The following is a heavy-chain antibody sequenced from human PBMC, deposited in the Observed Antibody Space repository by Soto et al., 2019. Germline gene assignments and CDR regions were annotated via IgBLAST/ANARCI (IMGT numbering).Heavy chain of an antibody. J-gene: IGHJ4*02. CDR2: VHYTGRT. D-gene: IGHD5-18*01. V-gene: IGHV4-59*01. CDR1: GGSISPYY. Sequence: QVQLQESGPRLVKPSETLSLTCSVSGGSISPYYWSWIRQSPGKGLDWIGYVHYTGRTNYNPSLMSRATISVDTSKSQLSLKLRSVTAADTAVYYCARLHTEMVPSGVLNQYYFDSWGQGTLVTVSS. CDR3: ARLHTEMVPSGVLNQYYFDS.